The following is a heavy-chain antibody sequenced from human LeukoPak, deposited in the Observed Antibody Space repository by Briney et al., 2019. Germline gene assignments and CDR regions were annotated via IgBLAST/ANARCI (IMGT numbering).Heavy chain of an antibody. CDR1: GGTFSSYA. D-gene: IGHD3-22*01. Sequence: SVKVSCKASGGTFSSYAITWVRQAPGQGLEWMGGIIPIFGTANYAQKFQGRVTITTDESTSTAYMELSSLRSEDTAVYYCARDLRNYDSSGEFDPWGQGTLVTVSS. CDR3: ARDLRNYDSSGEFDP. V-gene: IGHV1-69*05. J-gene: IGHJ5*02. CDR2: IIPIFGTA.